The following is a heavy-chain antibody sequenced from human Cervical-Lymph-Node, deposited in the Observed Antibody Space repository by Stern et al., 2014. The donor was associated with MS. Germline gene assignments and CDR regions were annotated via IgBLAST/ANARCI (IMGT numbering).Heavy chain of an antibody. D-gene: IGHD2-2*01. CDR2: LYRGGTT. V-gene: IGHV3-53*01. J-gene: IGHJ6*02. CDR3: ASSYCSSGSCYLDV. Sequence: EVQLVESGGGLVQSGGSLRLSCTTSGFSVSDNYMNWVRQAPGKGLEWVSILYRGGTTYYVDSVKGRFTISRDDSQNTLHLQMNSLRAEDTGIYYCASSYCSSGSCYLDVWGQGTTVTVAS. CDR1: GFSVSDNY.